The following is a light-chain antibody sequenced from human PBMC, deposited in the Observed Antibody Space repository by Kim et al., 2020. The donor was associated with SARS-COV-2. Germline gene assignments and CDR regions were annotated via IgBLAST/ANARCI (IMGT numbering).Light chain of an antibody. CDR3: LQDYSYPWT. CDR1: QVIRNK. Sequence: AIQMTQSPSSLSTSVGDRVTITCRASQVIRNKLSWYQQQPGKAPKLLIYGASSLQSGVPSRFSGSGSGTDFTLTISSLQPEDFATYYCLQDYSYPWTFGQGTKVDIK. CDR2: GAS. V-gene: IGKV1-6*01. J-gene: IGKJ1*01.